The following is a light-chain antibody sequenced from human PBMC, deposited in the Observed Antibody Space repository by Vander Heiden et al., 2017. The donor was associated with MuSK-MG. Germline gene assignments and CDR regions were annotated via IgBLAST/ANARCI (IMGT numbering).Light chain of an antibody. CDR1: QTISTD. V-gene: IGKV3-15*01. CDR2: GAS. CDR3: QQYYTWPHT. J-gene: IGKJ5*01. Sequence: EIVMTHSPATLSVSPGERATLSCSASQTISTDLAWYQQKPGQPPRLLIYGASTRATGIPARFSGSGSGTEFTLTISRLLSEDFAVYYCQQYYTWPHTFGEGTRLEIK.